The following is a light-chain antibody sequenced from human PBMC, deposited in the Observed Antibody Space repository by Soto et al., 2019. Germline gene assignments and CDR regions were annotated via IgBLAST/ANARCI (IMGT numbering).Light chain of an antibody. V-gene: IGKV3-15*01. J-gene: IGKJ1*01. Sequence: EIVMTQSPGTLSVSPGERATLSCRASQSVNSNLAWYQQKPGQAPRLLIYGASTRATGIPARFSGSGSETEFTLTISSLQSEYFAVYYCQQFYNWPRTFGQGTKVEIK. CDR1: QSVNSN. CDR3: QQFYNWPRT. CDR2: GAS.